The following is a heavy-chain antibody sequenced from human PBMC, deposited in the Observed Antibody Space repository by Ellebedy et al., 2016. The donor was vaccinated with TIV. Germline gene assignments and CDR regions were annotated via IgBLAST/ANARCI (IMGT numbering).Heavy chain of an antibody. Sequence: GESLKISCAASGFTFSDYYMSWIRQAPGKGLEWVSYISSSGSTIYYADSVKGRFTISRDNAKNSLYLQMNSLRAEDTAVYYCAREMATIPSAFDIWGQGTMVTVSS. D-gene: IGHD5-24*01. CDR1: GFTFSDYY. J-gene: IGHJ3*02. CDR3: AREMATIPSAFDI. V-gene: IGHV3-11*01. CDR2: ISSSGSTI.